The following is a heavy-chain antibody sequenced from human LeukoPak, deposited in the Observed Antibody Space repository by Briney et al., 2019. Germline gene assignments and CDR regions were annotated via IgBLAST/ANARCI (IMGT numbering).Heavy chain of an antibody. CDR2: ISGSGGST. J-gene: IGHJ4*02. V-gene: IGHV3-23*01. CDR1: GFTFSSDA. CDR3: AKDRGAVAGKPLEAFDY. Sequence: GGSLRLSCAASGFTFSSDAMSWVRQAPGKGLEWVSAISGSGGSTYYADSVKGRFTISRDNSKNTLYLQMNSLRAEDTAVYYCAKDRGAVAGKPLEAFDYWGQGTLVTVSS. D-gene: IGHD6-19*01.